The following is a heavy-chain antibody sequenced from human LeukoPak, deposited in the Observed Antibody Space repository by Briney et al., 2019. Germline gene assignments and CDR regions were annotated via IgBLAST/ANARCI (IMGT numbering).Heavy chain of an antibody. Sequence: GGSLRLGCAAAGCTFGSYWMHCVRQAPGKGLVWVSRINGDGSSTDYADSVKGRFTISRDNARNTLYLQMNSLRAEDTAVYYCVRDLSTSWYYFEYWGQGTLVTVSS. CDR3: VRDLSTSWYYFEY. D-gene: IGHD6-13*01. CDR1: GCTFGSYW. CDR2: INGDGSST. J-gene: IGHJ4*02. V-gene: IGHV3-74*01.